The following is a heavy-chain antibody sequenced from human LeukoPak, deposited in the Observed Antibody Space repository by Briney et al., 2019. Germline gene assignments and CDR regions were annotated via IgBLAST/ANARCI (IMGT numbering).Heavy chain of an antibody. CDR3: AKVLRFLEWSPYYFDY. CDR2: ISGSGGST. J-gene: IGHJ4*02. Sequence: GGSLRLSCAASGFSVSNYYMSWVRQAPGKGLEWVSAISGSGGSTYYADSVKGRFTISRDNSKNTLYLQMNSLRAEDTAVYYCAKVLRFLEWSPYYFDYWGQGTLVTVSS. D-gene: IGHD3-3*01. V-gene: IGHV3-23*01. CDR1: GFSVSNYY.